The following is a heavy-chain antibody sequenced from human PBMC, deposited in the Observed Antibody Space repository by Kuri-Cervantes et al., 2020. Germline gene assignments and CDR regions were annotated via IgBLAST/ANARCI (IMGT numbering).Heavy chain of an antibody. CDR3: AKDMTSGGGYNSYYYYGMDV. V-gene: IGHV3-30*18. CDR2: ISYDGSNK. D-gene: IGHD5-12*01. J-gene: IGHJ6*02. Sequence: GGSLRLSCAASGFTFSGYGMHWVRQAPGKGLEWVAVISYDGSNKYYADSVKGRFTISRDNSKNTLYLQMNSLRAEDTAVYYCAKDMTSGGGYNSYYYYGMDVWGQGTTVTVSS. CDR1: GFTFSGYG.